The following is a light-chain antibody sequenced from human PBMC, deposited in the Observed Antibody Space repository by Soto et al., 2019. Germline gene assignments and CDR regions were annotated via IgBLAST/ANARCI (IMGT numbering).Light chain of an antibody. J-gene: IGKJ1*01. CDR2: GAS. CDR3: QHYVDSPLT. Sequence: EIVLTQSPGTLSLSPGERVTLSCRASQNIRSNYLGWYQQKPGQAPRLLIYGASIRATGLPDRFSGSGSGTDFTLTISRLEPEDFAVYFCQHYVDSPLTFGQGTKVEV. V-gene: IGKV3-20*01. CDR1: QNIRSNY.